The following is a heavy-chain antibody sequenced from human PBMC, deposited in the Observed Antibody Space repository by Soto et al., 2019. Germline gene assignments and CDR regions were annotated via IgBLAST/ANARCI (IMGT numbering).Heavy chain of an antibody. CDR3: ARGGYDFWSGYSYGMDV. CDR2: IYYSGST. CDR1: GGSIISSSYY. Sequence: SETLSLTCTVSGGSIISSSYYWGWIRQPPGKGLEWIGSIYYSGSTYYNPSLKSRVTISVDTSKNQFSLKLSSVTAADTAVYYCARGGYDFWSGYSYGMDVWGQGTTVTVSS. J-gene: IGHJ6*02. D-gene: IGHD3-3*01. V-gene: IGHV4-39*01.